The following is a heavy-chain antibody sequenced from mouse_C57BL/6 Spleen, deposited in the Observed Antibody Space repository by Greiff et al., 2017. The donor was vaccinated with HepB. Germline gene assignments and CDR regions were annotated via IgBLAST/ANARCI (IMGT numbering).Heavy chain of an antibody. CDR1: GYTFTSYW. Sequence: QVQLKQPGAELVRPGSSVKLSCKASGYTFTSYWMDWVKQRPGQGLEWIGNIYPSDSETHYNQKFKDKATLTVDKSSSTAYMQLSSLTSEDSAVYYCARRGIYYYGSSWFAYWGQGTLVTVSA. V-gene: IGHV1-61*01. D-gene: IGHD1-1*01. CDR3: ARRGIYYYGSSWFAY. CDR2: IYPSDSET. J-gene: IGHJ3*01.